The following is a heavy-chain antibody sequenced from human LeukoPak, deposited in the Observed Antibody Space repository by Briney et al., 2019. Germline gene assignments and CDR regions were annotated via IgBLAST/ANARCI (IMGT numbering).Heavy chain of an antibody. CDR2: ISYDGNNK. J-gene: IGHJ4*02. V-gene: IGHV3-30-3*01. Sequence: GGSLRLSCAASGFTFSSYAMHWVRQAPGKGLEWVAVISYDGNNKYYADSVKGRFTISRDNSKNTLYLQVSSLRAEDTAVYYCARPQGGRQLWLHFDYWGQGTLVTVSS. D-gene: IGHD5-18*01. CDR3: ARPQGGRQLWLHFDY. CDR1: GFTFSSYA.